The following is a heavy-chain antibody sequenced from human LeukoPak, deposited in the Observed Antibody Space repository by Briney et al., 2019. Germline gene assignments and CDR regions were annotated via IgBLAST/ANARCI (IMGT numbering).Heavy chain of an antibody. J-gene: IGHJ6*02. CDR2: ISAYNGNT. V-gene: IGHV1-18*01. Sequence: GASVKVSCKASGGTFSSYAISWVRQAPGQGLEWMGWISAYNGNTNYAQKLQGRVTMTTDTSTSTAYMELRSLRSDDTAVYYCARVDYDFWSGYQYGMDVWGQGTTVTVSS. CDR3: ARVDYDFWSGYQYGMDV. D-gene: IGHD3-3*01. CDR1: GGTFSSYA.